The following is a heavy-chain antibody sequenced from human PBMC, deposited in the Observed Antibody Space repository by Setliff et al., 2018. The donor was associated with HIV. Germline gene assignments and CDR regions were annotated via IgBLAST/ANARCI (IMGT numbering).Heavy chain of an antibody. CDR1: GFTFSSYG. CDR3: AKQTVSSSWSNWFDP. V-gene: IGHV3-30*02. CDR2: IRYDGSNK. Sequence: GESLKISCAASGFTFSSYGMHWVRQAPGKGLEWVAFIRYDGSNKYYADSVKGRFTISRDNSKNTLYLQMSSLRAEDTAVYFCAKQTVSSSWSNWFDPWGQGTLVTVSS. J-gene: IGHJ5*02. D-gene: IGHD6-13*01.